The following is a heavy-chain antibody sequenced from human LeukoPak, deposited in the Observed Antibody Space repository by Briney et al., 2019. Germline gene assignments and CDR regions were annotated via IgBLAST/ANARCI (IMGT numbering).Heavy chain of an antibody. J-gene: IGHJ4*02. CDR3: AKESGTTDW. CDR2: ISYDGSNK. D-gene: IGHD1-1*01. V-gene: IGHV3-30*18. CDR1: GFTFSSYG. Sequence: GGSLRLSCAASGFTFSSYGMHWVRQAPGKGLEWVAVISYDGSNKYYADSVKGRFTISRDNSKNTLYLQMNSLRAEDTAVYYCAKESGTTDWWGQGTLVTVSS.